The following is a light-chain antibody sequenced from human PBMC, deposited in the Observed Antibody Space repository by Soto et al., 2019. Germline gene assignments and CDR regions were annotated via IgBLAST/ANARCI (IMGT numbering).Light chain of an antibody. Sequence: EIMFTQSPATLSLSPGEGATLSCRASQSVASYLAWYQQKPDQAPRLLIYDASTRATGIPARFSGSGSGTEFTLTISSLQSEDFAVYYCQQYNNWPPITFGQGTRLEIK. CDR3: QQYNNWPPIT. V-gene: IGKV3D-15*01. CDR2: DAS. J-gene: IGKJ5*01. CDR1: QSVASY.